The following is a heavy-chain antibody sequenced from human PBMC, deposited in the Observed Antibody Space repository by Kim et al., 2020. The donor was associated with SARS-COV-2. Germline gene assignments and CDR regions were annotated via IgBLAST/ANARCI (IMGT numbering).Heavy chain of an antibody. D-gene: IGHD2-15*01. Sequence: SETLSLTCAVYGGSFSGYYWSWIRQPPGKGLEWIGEINHSGSTNYNPSLKSRVTISVDTSKNQFSLKLSSVTAADTAVYYCARYCSGGSCYEGVDYWGQG. CDR3: ARYCSGGSCYEGVDY. J-gene: IGHJ4*02. CDR2: INHSGST. V-gene: IGHV4-34*01. CDR1: GGSFSGYY.